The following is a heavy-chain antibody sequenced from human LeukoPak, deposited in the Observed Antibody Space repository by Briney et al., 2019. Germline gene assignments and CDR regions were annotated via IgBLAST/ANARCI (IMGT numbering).Heavy chain of an antibody. CDR3: ARVRTMVRGVITPYYFDY. CDR1: GGTISSYD. D-gene: IGHD3-10*01. V-gene: IGHV4-59*01. Sequence: PAETLTLTCTASGGTISSYDRSWIRQAPGKGLEWIGAIYYSGTTTYNPPLKSRVTISVDTYKNQYSLKLSSVAAADTAVYYCARVRTMVRGVITPYYFDYWGQGTLVTVSS. J-gene: IGHJ4*02. CDR2: IYYSGTT.